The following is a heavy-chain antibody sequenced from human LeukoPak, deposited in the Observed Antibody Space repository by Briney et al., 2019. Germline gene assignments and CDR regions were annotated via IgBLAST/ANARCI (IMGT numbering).Heavy chain of an antibody. D-gene: IGHD2-15*01. Sequence: SVKVSCKASGGTFSSYAISWVRQAPGQGLEWMGRIIPILGIANYAQKFQGRVTITADKSTSTAYMELSSLRSEDTAVYYCARVRPLYCSGGSCYSFTGPFDYWGQGTLVTVSS. J-gene: IGHJ4*02. CDR2: IIPILGIA. V-gene: IGHV1-69*04. CDR1: GGTFSSYA. CDR3: ARVRPLYCSGGSCYSFTGPFDY.